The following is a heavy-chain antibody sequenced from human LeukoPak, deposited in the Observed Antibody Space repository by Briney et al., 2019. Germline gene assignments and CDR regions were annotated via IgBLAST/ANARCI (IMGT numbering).Heavy chain of an antibody. D-gene: IGHD3-3*01. CDR3: AAAGEWLSNAFNT. Sequence: GGSLRLSCAASGFTFSIAWMSWVRQAPGKGLEGVGRIKSRGDGETRDYAAPVKDRFIISRDDSKNTLYLQMNSLRTEDTAIYCCAAAGEWLSNAFNTWGQGTMVTVSA. J-gene: IGHJ3*02. V-gene: IGHV3-15*01. CDR2: IKSRGDGETR. CDR1: GFTFSIAW.